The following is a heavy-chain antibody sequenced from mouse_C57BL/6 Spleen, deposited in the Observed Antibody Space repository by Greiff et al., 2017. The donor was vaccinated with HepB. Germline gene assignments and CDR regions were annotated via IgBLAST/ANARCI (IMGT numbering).Heavy chain of an antibody. CDR3: ARDYGNYAWFAY. Sequence: VKLMESGAELVKPGASVKISCKASGYAFSSYWMNWVKQRPGKGLEWIGQIYPGDGDTNYTGKFKGKATLTADKSSSTAYMQLSSLTSEDSAVYVCARDYGNYAWFAYWGQGTLVTVAA. CDR2: IYPGDGDT. CDR1: GYAFSSYW. V-gene: IGHV1-80*01. J-gene: IGHJ3*01. D-gene: IGHD2-1*01.